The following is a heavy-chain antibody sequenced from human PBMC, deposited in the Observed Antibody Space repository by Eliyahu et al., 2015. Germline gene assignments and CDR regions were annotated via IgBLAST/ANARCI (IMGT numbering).Heavy chain of an antibody. V-gene: IGHV3-30*18. CDR2: ISYDGSNK. D-gene: IGHD6-13*01. Sequence: PGKGLEWVAVISYDGSNKYYADSVXXRFTISRDXSKNTLYLQXXSXRAEDTAVXYCTKAGFAAAASFDYWGQGTLVTVSS. J-gene: IGHJ4*02. CDR3: TKAGFAAAASFDY.